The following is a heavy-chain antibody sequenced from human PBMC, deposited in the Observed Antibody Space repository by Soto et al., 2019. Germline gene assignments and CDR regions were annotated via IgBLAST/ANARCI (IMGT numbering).Heavy chain of an antibody. V-gene: IGHV3-23*01. CDR2: ISGSGGST. CDR1: GFTFSSYA. D-gene: IGHD3-10*01. CDR3: AKDSSRELLWFGELLYGFDY. J-gene: IGHJ4*02. Sequence: GGSLRLSCAASGFTFSSYAMSWVRQAPGKGLEWVSAISGSGGSTYCADSVKGRFTISRDNSKNTLYLQMNSLRAEDTAVYYCAKDSSRELLWFGELLYGFDYWGQGTLVTVSS.